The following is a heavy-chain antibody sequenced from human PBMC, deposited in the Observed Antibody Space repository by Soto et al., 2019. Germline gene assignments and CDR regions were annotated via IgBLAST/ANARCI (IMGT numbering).Heavy chain of an antibody. V-gene: IGHV4-59*01. CDR1: GGSISPYS. D-gene: IGHD5-12*01. CDR2: VHYNGNT. J-gene: IGHJ4*02. Sequence: SETLSLTCPVSGGSISPYSGSWVRQPPGKGLEWIGNVHYNGNTKYSPSLKSRVTMSVDTSKNHFSLRLISVTAADTAIYFCAREGNLGRWLQPLDFWGQGTLVTVSS. CDR3: AREGNLGRWLQPLDF.